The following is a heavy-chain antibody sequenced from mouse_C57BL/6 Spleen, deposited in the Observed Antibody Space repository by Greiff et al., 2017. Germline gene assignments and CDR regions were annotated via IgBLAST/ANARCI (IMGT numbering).Heavy chain of an antibody. J-gene: IGHJ3*01. CDR3: ARDLAAQARAY. CDR2: ISDGGSYT. V-gene: IGHV5-4*01. D-gene: IGHD3-2*02. Sequence: EVQGVESGGGLVKPGGSLKLSCAASGFTFSSYAMSWVRQTPEKRLEWVATISDGGSYTYYPDNVKGRFTISRDNAKNNLYLQMSHLKSEDTAMYYCARDLAAQARAYWGQGTLVTVSA. CDR1: GFTFSSYA.